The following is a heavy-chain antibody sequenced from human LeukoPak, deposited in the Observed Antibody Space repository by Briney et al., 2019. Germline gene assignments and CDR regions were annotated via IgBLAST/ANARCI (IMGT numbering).Heavy chain of an antibody. V-gene: IGHV4-39*01. J-gene: IGHJ5*02. CDR1: GGSISSSSYY. CDR2: IYYSGST. Sequence: PSETLSLTCIVSGGSISSSSYYWGWIRQPPGKGLEWIGSIYYSGSTYYNPSLKSRVTISVDTSKNQFSLKLSSVTAADTAVYYCARHQDIVVVPAAIWFDPWGQGTLVTVSS. CDR3: ARHQDIVVVPAAIWFDP. D-gene: IGHD2-2*01.